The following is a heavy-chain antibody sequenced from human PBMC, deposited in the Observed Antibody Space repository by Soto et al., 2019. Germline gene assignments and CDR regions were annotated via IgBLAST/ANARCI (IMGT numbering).Heavy chain of an antibody. CDR3: AREGVDCTNGVCYVFMDV. CDR2: INPSGGST. D-gene: IGHD2-8*01. CDR1: GYTFTSYY. V-gene: IGHV1-46*03. J-gene: IGHJ6*03. Sequence: ASVKVSCKASGYTFTSYYMHWVRQAPGQGLERMGIINPSGGSTSYAQKFQGRVTMTRDTSTSTFYMELSSLRSEDTAVYYCAREGVDCTNGVCYVFMDVWGKGTTVTVSS.